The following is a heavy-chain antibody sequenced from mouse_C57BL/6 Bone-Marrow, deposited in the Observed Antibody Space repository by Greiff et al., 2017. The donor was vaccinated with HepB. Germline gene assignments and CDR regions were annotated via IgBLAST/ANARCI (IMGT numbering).Heavy chain of an antibody. CDR3: ASWGYAMDY. J-gene: IGHJ4*01. D-gene: IGHD4-1*01. Sequence: VKLQQPGAELVMPGASVKLSCKASGYTFTSYWMHWVKQRPGQGLEWIGEIDPSDSYTNYNQKFKGKSTLTVDKSSSTAYMQLSSLTSEDSAVYYCASWGYAMDYWGQGTSVTVSS. V-gene: IGHV1-69*01. CDR1: GYTFTSYW. CDR2: IDPSDSYT.